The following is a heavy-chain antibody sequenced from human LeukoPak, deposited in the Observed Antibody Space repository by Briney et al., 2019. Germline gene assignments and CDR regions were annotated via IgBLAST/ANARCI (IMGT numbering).Heavy chain of an antibody. CDR3: ARSGEVGYSYDRDAFDI. D-gene: IGHD5-18*01. CDR1: GFTFSSYS. V-gene: IGHV3-21*01. Sequence: GGSLRLSCAASGFTFSSYSMNWVRQAPGKGLEWVSSISSSSSYIYYADSVKGRFTISRDNAKNSLYLQMNSLRAEDTAVYYCARSGEVGYSYDRDAFDIWGQGTMVTVSS. CDR2: ISSSSSYI. J-gene: IGHJ3*02.